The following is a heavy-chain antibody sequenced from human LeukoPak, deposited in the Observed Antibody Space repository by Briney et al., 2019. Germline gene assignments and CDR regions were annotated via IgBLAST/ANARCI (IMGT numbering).Heavy chain of an antibody. V-gene: IGHV3-23*01. D-gene: IGHD2-15*01. Sequence: GGSLRLSCAASGFTFSNYAMSWVRQAPGKGLEWVSRIRGSGYDTHYADSVRGRFTISRGNSKNTLYLQMNSLRAEDTAVYFCAKGGAYCSGGSCSNFDHWGQGTLVTVSS. CDR2: IRGSGYDT. CDR1: GFTFSNYA. J-gene: IGHJ4*02. CDR3: AKGGAYCSGGSCSNFDH.